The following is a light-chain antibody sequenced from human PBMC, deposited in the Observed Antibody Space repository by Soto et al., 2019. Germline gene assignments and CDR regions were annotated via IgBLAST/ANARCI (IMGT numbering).Light chain of an antibody. CDR1: SSDVGGDDY. V-gene: IGLV2-14*01. Sequence: QSALTQPASVSGSPGQSITISCTGTSSDVGGDDYVSWYQQHPGKAPKFMIYDVSNRPSGVSNRFSGSKSGNTASLTISGLQDEDEADYYCCSYTTSNTRQIVFGTGTKLTVL. CDR2: DVS. J-gene: IGLJ1*01. CDR3: CSYTTSNTRQIV.